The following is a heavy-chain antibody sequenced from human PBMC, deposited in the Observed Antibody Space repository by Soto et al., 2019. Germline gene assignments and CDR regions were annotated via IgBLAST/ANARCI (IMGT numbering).Heavy chain of an antibody. V-gene: IGHV1-24*01. CDR1: GYTLTELS. CDR2: FDPEDGET. CDR3: AILYSSGWQRKCNWFDP. J-gene: IGHJ5*02. D-gene: IGHD6-19*01. Sequence: ASVKVSCKVSGYTLTELSMHWVRQAPGKGLEWMGGFDPEDGETIYAQKFQGRVTMTADTSTNTAYMELSSLRSDDTAVYYCAILYSSGWQRKCNWFDPWGQGTLVTVSS.